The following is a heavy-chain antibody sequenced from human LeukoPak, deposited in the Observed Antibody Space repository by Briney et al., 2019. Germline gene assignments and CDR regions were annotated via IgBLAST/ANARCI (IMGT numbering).Heavy chain of an antibody. D-gene: IGHD6-19*01. CDR2: TWYDGNKN. Sequence: PGRSLRLSCAASGFNFRNHGIHWVRQAPGKGLEWVAVTWYDGNKNYYADSVKGRFIISRDNSKNTASLQMNSLRAEDTAVYYCAKTTTGYSSGRFPGWPVDYWGQGTLVTVSS. CDR3: AKTTTGYSSGRFPGWPVDY. J-gene: IGHJ4*02. CDR1: GFNFRNHG. V-gene: IGHV3-33*06.